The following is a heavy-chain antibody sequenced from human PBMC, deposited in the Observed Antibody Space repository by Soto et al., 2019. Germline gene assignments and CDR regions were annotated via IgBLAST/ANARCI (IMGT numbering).Heavy chain of an antibody. V-gene: IGHV3-23*01. CDR2: ISGSGGST. J-gene: IGHJ4*02. Sequence: GGSLRLSCAASGFTFSSYAISWVRQAPGKGLEWVSAISGSGGSTYYADSVKGRFTISRDNSKNTLYLQMNSLRAEDTAVYYCAKERRGYYYDSSGYYGHWGQGTLVTVSS. CDR3: AKERRGYYYDSSGYYGH. D-gene: IGHD3-22*01. CDR1: GFTFSSYA.